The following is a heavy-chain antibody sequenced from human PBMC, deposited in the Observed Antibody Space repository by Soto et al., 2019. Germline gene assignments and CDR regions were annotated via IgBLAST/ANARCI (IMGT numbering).Heavy chain of an antibody. V-gene: IGHV3-23*01. J-gene: IGHJ4*02. Sequence: GGSLRLSCAASGFTFSSYAMSWVRQAPGKGLEWVSVISGSGGSTYYADSVKGRFTISRDNSKNTLYLQMNSLRAEDTAVYYCAKDYDFWSGYLYYFDYWGQGTLVTVSS. CDR1: GFTFSSYA. CDR2: ISGSGGST. CDR3: AKDYDFWSGYLYYFDY. D-gene: IGHD3-3*01.